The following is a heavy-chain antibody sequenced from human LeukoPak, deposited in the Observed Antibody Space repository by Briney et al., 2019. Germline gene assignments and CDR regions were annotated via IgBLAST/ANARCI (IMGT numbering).Heavy chain of an antibody. J-gene: IGHJ4*02. CDR2: IYHSRSA. Sequence: ETVSLTCAVSGGSVSSTNSWSWVRQSPGKGLEWIGEIYHSRSANYNPSLRSRVTMSLDKSKNQFSLKLSSVTAADTAVYYCARVDPPRRLDYWGQGTLVTVSS. CDR3: ARVDPPRRLDY. CDR1: GGSVSSTNS. V-gene: IGHV4-4*02. D-gene: IGHD1-14*01.